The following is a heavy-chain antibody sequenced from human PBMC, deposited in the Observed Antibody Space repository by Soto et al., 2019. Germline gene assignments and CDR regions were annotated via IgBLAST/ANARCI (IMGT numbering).Heavy chain of an antibody. Sequence: EASVKVSCKASGGTFSSYTTTWLRQAPGQGLEWMGEIIPIFGTTNYAQKFRGRVTITADESTTTAFVELSSLRSEDTAVYYCAAGRTSSRFFDWLQPFDPWGQGTLVTVSS. CDR3: AAGRTSSRFFDWLQPFDP. CDR2: IIPIFGTT. D-gene: IGHD3-9*01. J-gene: IGHJ5*02. V-gene: IGHV1-69*13. CDR1: GGTFSSYT.